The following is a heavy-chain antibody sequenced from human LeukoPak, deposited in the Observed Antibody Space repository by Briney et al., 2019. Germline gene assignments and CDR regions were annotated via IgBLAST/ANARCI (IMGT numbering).Heavy chain of an antibody. CDR2: IYYSSGSSSART. V-gene: IGHV4-39*07. D-gene: IGHD1-26*01. CDR3: ARTEITSTGSYYFDY. J-gene: IGHJ4*02. Sequence: SETLPLTCTVSGGSISSSGYYWGWIRQPPGKGLEWIGSIYYSSGSSSARTYYNPSLKSRATVSVDTSKYQFFLKLNSMIAADTAVYYCARTEITSTGSYYFDYWGQGTLVTVSS. CDR1: GGSISSSGYY.